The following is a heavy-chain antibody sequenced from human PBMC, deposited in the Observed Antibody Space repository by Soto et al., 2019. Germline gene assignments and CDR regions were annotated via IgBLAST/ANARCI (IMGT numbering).Heavy chain of an antibody. D-gene: IGHD2-2*01. V-gene: IGHV1-18*01. CDR1: GYTFTSYG. CDR2: ISAYNGNT. Sequence: QVQLVQSGAEVKKPGASVKVSCKASGYTFTSYGISWVRQAPGQGLEWMGWISAYNGNTNYAQKLQGRVTMTTDTSTSTAYMELRSLRSDDAAVYYCASVEVPAAISSSLDPWGQGSLVTVSS. J-gene: IGHJ5*02. CDR3: ASVEVPAAISSSLDP.